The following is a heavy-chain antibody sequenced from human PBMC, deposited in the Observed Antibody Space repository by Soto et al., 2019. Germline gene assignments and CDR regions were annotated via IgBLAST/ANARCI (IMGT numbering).Heavy chain of an antibody. D-gene: IGHD3-22*01. CDR2: ISAHTGSS. V-gene: IGHV1-18*01. CDR1: GYTFTSSG. J-gene: IGHJ3*01. Sequence: QVQLVQSGAEVKKPGASVKVSCKASGYTFTSSGMSWVRQAPGQGLEWMGWISAHTGSSEYAQRFQGTVTMTTARSTSTAYMELRILRSDDTAVYYCARAFVYQGSDSRGYSFDAFDFWGPGTLVTVSS. CDR3: ARAFVYQGSDSRGYSFDAFDF.